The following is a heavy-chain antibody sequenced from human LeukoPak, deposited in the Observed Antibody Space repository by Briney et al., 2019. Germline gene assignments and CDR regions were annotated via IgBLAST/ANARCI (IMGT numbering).Heavy chain of an antibody. J-gene: IGHJ4*02. CDR2: ISAYNGNT. CDR3: ARENTRWYGDYDSPHIDY. D-gene: IGHD4-17*01. CDR1: GGTFSSYG. V-gene: IGHV1-18*01. Sequence: GASVKVSCKASGGTFSSYGISWVRQAPGQGLEWMGWISAYNGNTNYAQKLQGRVTMTTDTSTSTAYMELRSLRSDDTAVYYCARENTRWYGDYDSPHIDYWGQGTLVTVSS.